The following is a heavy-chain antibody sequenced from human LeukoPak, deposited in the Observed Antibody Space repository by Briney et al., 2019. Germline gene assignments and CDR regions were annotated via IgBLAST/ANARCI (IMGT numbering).Heavy chain of an antibody. Sequence: GGSLRLSCAASGFTFSSYWMSWVRQAPGKGLEWVANIKQDGSEKYYVDSVKGRFTISRDNAKNSLYLQMNSLRAEDTAVYYCARDAPLAAAGTFDYWGQGTLVTVSS. J-gene: IGHJ4*02. CDR2: IKQDGSEK. D-gene: IGHD6-13*01. CDR1: GFTFSSYW. CDR3: ARDAPLAAAGTFDY. V-gene: IGHV3-7*01.